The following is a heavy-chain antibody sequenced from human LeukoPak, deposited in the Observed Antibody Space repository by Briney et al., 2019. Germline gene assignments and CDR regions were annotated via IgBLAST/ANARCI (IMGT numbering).Heavy chain of an antibody. V-gene: IGHV3-7*01. CDR2: IKQDGSEK. CDR1: GFTFSSYW. CDR3: AREQEGSSWDFDY. D-gene: IGHD6-13*01. Sequence: GASLRLSCAASGFTFSSYWMSWVRQAPGKGLEWVANIKQDGSEKYYVDSVKGRFTISRDNAKNSLYLQMNSLRAEDTAVYYCAREQEGSSWDFDYWGQGTLVTVSS. J-gene: IGHJ4*02.